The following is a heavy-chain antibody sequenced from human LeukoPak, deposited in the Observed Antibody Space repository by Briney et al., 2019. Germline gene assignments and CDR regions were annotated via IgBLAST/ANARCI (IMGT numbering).Heavy chain of an antibody. Sequence: PSQTLSLTCTVSGGSISSGGYYWSWIRQPPGKGLEWIGYIYHSGSTYYNPSLKSRVTISVDRSKNQFSLKLSSVTAADTAVYYCARGWGAVAGHTGSYFDYWGQGTLVTVSS. CDR1: GGSISSGGYY. CDR2: IYHSGST. V-gene: IGHV4-30-2*01. D-gene: IGHD6-19*01. CDR3: ARGWGAVAGHTGSYFDY. J-gene: IGHJ4*02.